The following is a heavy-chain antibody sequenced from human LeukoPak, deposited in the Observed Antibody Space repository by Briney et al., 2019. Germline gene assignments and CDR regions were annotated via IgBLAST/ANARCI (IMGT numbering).Heavy chain of an antibody. D-gene: IGHD5-12*01. CDR1: GDSIRTSNAY. CDR3: ARDAYGYTDT. Sequence: SETLSLTCTVSGDSIRTSNAYWSWIRQPAGKELEWIGRIYGRGSTNYNPSLKSRVTISVDKSKNQFSLKLSSVTAADTAVYYCARDAYGYTDTWGQGTLVTVSS. CDR2: IYGRGST. J-gene: IGHJ5*02. V-gene: IGHV4-61*02.